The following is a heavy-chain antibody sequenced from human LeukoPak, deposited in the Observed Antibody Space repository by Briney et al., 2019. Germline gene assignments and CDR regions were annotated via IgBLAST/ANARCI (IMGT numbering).Heavy chain of an antibody. J-gene: IGHJ5*02. V-gene: IGHV3-30*02. CDR1: GFTFSSYG. CDR3: AKGPSGNQFDP. CDR2: IRYEGSNK. D-gene: IGHD1-26*01. Sequence: GGSLRLSCAASGFTFSSYGMHWVRQAPGKGLEWVAFIRYEGSNKYYADSVKGRFTISRDNSKNTLYLQMNSLRPEDTAMYYCAKGPSGNQFDPWGQGTLVTVSS.